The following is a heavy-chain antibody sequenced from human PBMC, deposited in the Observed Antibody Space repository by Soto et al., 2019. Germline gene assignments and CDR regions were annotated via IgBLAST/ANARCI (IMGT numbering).Heavy chain of an antibody. CDR3: ARSSSGYHPLGYFQH. CDR2: IYPGDSDT. CDR1: GYSFTSYW. Sequence: PGESLKISCKGSGYSFTSYWIGWVRQMPGKGLEWMGIIYPGDSDTRYSPSFQGQVTISADKSISTAYLQWSSLKASDTAMYYCARSSSGYHPLGYFQHWGQGTLVTVSS. V-gene: IGHV5-51*01. D-gene: IGHD3-22*01. J-gene: IGHJ1*01.